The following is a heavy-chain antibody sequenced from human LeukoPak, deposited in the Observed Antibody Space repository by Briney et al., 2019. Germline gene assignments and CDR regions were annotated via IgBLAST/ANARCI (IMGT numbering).Heavy chain of an antibody. CDR2: ISGSGGST. CDR3: AKDRKDIVVVPAAIAPAYYYYVDV. V-gene: IGHV3-23*01. Sequence: GGSLRLSCAASGFTFSSYAMSWVRQAPGKGLEWVSAISGSGGSTYYADSVKGRFTISRDNSKNTLYLQMNSLRAEDTAVYYCAKDRKDIVVVPAAIAPAYYYYVDVWGKGTTVTVSS. J-gene: IGHJ6*03. CDR1: GFTFSSYA. D-gene: IGHD2-2*02.